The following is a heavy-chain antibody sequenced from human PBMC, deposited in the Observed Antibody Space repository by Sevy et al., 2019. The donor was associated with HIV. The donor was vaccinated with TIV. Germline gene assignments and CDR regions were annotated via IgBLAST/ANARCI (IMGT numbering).Heavy chain of an antibody. CDR1: GFTFSSYA. CDR3: AKGRGGDYELDY. J-gene: IGHJ4*02. Sequence: GGSLILSCAASGFTFSSYAMSWVRQAPGKGLEWVSAISGSGGSTYYADSVKGRFTISRDNSKNTLYRQMNSLRAEDTAVYYCAKGRGGDYELDYWGQGTLVTVSS. D-gene: IGHD4-17*01. CDR2: ISGSGGST. V-gene: IGHV3-23*01.